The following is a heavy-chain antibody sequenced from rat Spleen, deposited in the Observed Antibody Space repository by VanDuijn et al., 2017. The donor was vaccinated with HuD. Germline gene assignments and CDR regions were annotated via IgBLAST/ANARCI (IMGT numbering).Heavy chain of an antibody. CDR3: ARDLGTTYVMDA. V-gene: IGHV2-41*01. Sequence: QVQLKESGPGLVQPSQTLSLTCTVSGLSLSSYGVIWVRQPPGKGLEWMGVIWNTGGTRYNSAPKSRLSISKDTSKSQVFLKMNSLQTEDTATYYCARDLGTTYVMDAWGQGASVTVSS. D-gene: IGHD1-10*01. CDR2: IWNTGGT. J-gene: IGHJ4*01. CDR1: GLSLSSYG.